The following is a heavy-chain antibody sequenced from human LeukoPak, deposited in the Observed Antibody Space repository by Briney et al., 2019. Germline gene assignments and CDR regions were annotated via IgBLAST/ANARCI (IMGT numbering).Heavy chain of an antibody. CDR3: ARGGRLWFGDPRAFDY. J-gene: IGHJ4*02. V-gene: IGHV4-34*01. CDR1: GGSFSGYY. D-gene: IGHD3-10*01. Sequence: SETLSLTCAVYGGSFSGYYWSWIRQPPGKGLEWIGEINHSGSTNYNPSLKSRVTISVDTSKNQFSLKLSSVTAADTAVYYCARGGRLWFGDPRAFDYWGQGTLVTVSS. CDR2: INHSGST.